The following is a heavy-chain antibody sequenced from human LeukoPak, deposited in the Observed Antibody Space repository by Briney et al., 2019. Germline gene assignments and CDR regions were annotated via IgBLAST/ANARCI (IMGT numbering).Heavy chain of an antibody. CDR1: GYSFTSYW. CDR3: ARLRYYGSGSYRVPPDY. J-gene: IGHJ4*02. D-gene: IGHD3-10*01. V-gene: IGHV5-51*01. CDR2: IYPGDSDT. Sequence: GESLKISCKGSGYSFTSYWIGWGRQMPGKGLEWVGIIYPGDSDTRYSPSFQGQVIISADKSISTAYLQWSSLKASDTAMYYCARLRYYGSGSYRVPPDYWGQGTLVTVSS.